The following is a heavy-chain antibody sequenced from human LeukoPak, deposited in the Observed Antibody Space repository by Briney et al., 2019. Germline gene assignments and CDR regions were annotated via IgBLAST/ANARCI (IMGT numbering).Heavy chain of an antibody. CDR3: ARLATVSDAFDI. CDR1: GFTFSSYA. CDR2: ISSSSSYI. D-gene: IGHD4-17*01. J-gene: IGHJ3*02. V-gene: IGHV3-21*01. Sequence: PGASLRLSCAASGFTFSSYAMSWVRQAQGKGLEWVSSISSSSSYIYYADSVKGRFTISRDNAKNSLYLQMNSLRAEDTAVYYCARLATVSDAFDIWGQGTMVTVSS.